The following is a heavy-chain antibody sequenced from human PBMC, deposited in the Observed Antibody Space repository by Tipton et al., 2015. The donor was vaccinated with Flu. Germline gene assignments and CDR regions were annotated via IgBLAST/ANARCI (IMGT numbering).Heavy chain of an antibody. Sequence: QLVQSGAELKKPGASVKVSCKGSGYTFTAHYMHWVGQAPGQGPEWMGWINANDNGTRYPQQFQGRVTMTRDTSISTVYMELSSVSSDDTAVYYCARDGAGYNGAFDMWGQGTMVTVSS. CDR1: GYTFTAHY. V-gene: IGHV1-2*02. J-gene: IGHJ3*02. CDR3: ARDGAGYNGAFDM. D-gene: IGHD5-24*01. CDR2: INANDNGT.